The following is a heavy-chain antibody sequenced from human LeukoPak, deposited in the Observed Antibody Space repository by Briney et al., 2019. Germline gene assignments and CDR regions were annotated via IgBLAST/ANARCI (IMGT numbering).Heavy chain of an antibody. D-gene: IGHD7-27*01. J-gene: IGHJ4*02. V-gene: IGHV3-30*03. CDR3: ARGELGILPDY. Sequence: PGGSLRLSCAASGFTFSSYGMHWVRQAPGKGLEWVAVISYDGSNKYYADSVKGRFTISRDNSKNTLYLQMNSLRAEDTAVYYCARGELGILPDYWGQGTLVTVSS. CDR2: ISYDGSNK. CDR1: GFTFSSYG.